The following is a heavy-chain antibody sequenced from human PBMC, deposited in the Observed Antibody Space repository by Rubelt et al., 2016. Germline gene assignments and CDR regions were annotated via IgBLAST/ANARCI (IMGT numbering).Heavy chain of an antibody. V-gene: IGHV3-30*02. J-gene: IGHJ4*02. D-gene: IGHD1-26*01. CDR3: AQRAQSGSYYPY. Sequence: QAPGKGLEWVAVVRFDGTRSYYADSVRGRFTMSRDNSRSTLYLQMNSLRAEDTAVYYCAQRAQSGSYYPYWGQGTLVTVSS. CDR2: VRFDGTRS.